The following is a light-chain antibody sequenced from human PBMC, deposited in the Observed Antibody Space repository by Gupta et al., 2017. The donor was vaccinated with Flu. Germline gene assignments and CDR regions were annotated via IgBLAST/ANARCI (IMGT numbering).Light chain of an antibody. CDR2: STS. CDR3: LLYYGGAWV. V-gene: IGLV7-43*01. CDR1: TGAVTSGYY. J-gene: IGLJ3*02. Sequence: TAVTQEPSLTVSPGGKVTPPCASSTGAVTSGYYPNWFQQKPGQAPRALIYSTSNQPSWTPARFSGSLLGGKAALTLSGVQPEDDAEYYCLLYYGGAWVFGGGTKLTVL.